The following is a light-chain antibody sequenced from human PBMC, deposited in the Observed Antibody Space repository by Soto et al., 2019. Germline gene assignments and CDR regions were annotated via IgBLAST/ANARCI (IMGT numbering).Light chain of an antibody. J-gene: IGLJ2*01. CDR3: QSYDNSLNVV. CDR1: SSNIGAGYD. CDR2: GNS. V-gene: IGLV1-40*01. Sequence: QSVLTQPPSVSGAPGQRVTISCTGSSSNIGAGYDVHWYQQLPGTAPKLLIYGNSNRPSGVPDRFSGSKSGTSASQAITGLQAEDEADYYCQSYDNSLNVVFGGGTKVTVL.